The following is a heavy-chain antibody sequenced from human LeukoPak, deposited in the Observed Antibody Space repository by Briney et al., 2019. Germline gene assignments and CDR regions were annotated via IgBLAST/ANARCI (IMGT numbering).Heavy chain of an antibody. CDR2: INPSSGGT. CDR1: EYTFSVYH. D-gene: IGHD3-10*01. Sequence: GASVKVSCKASEYTFSVYHIHWVRQAPGQGLEWMGWINPSSGGTNYAQKFQGRVTMTRDTSISTAYMELSSLKSDDTAIYYCARDRYYYGSVDYWGQGTLVTVSS. CDR3: ARDRYYYGSVDY. J-gene: IGHJ4*02. V-gene: IGHV1-2*02.